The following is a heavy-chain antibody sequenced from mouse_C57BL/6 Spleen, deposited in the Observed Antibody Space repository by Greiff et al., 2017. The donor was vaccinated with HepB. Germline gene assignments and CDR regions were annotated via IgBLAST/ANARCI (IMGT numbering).Heavy chain of an antibody. V-gene: IGHV1-59*01. Sequence: QVQLQQPGAELVRPGTSVKLSCKASGYTFTSYWMHWVKQRPGQGLEWIGVIDPSDSYTNYNQKFKGKATLTVDTSSSTAYMQLSSLTSEDSAVYYCAFSTAQATRFAYWGQGTLVTVSA. CDR2: IDPSDSYT. CDR3: AFSTAQATRFAY. D-gene: IGHD3-2*02. CDR1: GYTFTSYW. J-gene: IGHJ3*01.